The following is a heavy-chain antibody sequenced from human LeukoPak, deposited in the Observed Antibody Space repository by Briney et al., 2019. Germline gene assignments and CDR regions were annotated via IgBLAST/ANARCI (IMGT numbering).Heavy chain of an antibody. CDR1: GFTFTGYA. CDR2: VSGSGRDT. CDR3: ARINYYDSSGYYDY. J-gene: IGHJ4*02. V-gene: IGHV3-23*01. Sequence: GGSLRLSCAASGFTFTGYAMRWVRQAPGKGLEWVSTVSGSGRDTYYADSVKGRFTISRDNSKNTLYLQMNSLRAEDTAVYYCARINYYDSSGYYDYWGQGTLVTVSS. D-gene: IGHD3-22*01.